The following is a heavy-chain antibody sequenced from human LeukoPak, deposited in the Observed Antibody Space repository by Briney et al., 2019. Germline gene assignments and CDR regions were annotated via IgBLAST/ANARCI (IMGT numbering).Heavy chain of an antibody. CDR1: EHPLSGNY. Sequence: GGPLRLSCGASEHPLSGNYMSWVPQARGKALEWVSSISSSSSYIYYAGSVKGRFTISRDNAKNSLYLQMNSLRAEDTAVYYCARSGEYGDFWGQGTLVTVSS. D-gene: IGHD4-17*01. J-gene: IGHJ4*02. CDR2: ISSSSSYI. CDR3: ARSGEYGDF. V-gene: IGHV3-21*01.